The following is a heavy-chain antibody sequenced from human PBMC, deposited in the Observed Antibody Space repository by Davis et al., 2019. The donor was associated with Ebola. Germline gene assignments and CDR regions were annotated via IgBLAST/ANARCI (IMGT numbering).Heavy chain of an antibody. CDR2: VNPNSGGT. Sequence: ASVKVSCKASGYTFTGYHMHWVRQAPGQGLEWMGRVNPNSGGTNYAQRFQGRVTMTRDTSISTAYMELSRLTSDDTAVYFCARGYSGYDPNDYWGQGTLVTVSS. J-gene: IGHJ4*02. D-gene: IGHD5-12*01. CDR1: GYTFTGYH. V-gene: IGHV1-2*06. CDR3: ARGYSGYDPNDY.